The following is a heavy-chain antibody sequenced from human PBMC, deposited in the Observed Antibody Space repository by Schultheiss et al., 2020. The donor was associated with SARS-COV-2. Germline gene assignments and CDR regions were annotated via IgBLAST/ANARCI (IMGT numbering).Heavy chain of an antibody. CDR1: EYTFGNYW. Sequence: GESLKISCVASEYTFGNYWMHWVRQAPGEGLVWVSRINEDGSTTNYADSVKGRFTISRDNAKKTLYLQMSGLRADDTGVYYCARDVSGKEDYWGQGTLVTVSS. J-gene: IGHJ4*02. CDR3: ARDVSGKEDY. D-gene: IGHD3-16*01. CDR2: INEDGSTT. V-gene: IGHV3-74*01.